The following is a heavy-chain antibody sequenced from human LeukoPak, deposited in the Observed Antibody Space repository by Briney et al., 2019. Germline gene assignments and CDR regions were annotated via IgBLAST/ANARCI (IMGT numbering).Heavy chain of an antibody. CDR2: IYPGDSDT. J-gene: IGHJ4*02. CDR1: GYSFTSYW. CDR3: ARRAGYYFDY. Sequence: GESLKISCKASGYSFTSYWIGWVRQMPGKGLGWMGTIYPGDSDTRYSPPFQGQVTISADKSTTTAYLQWSSLKASDTAMYYCARRAGYYFDYWGQGTLVTVSS. D-gene: IGHD6-19*01. V-gene: IGHV5-51*01.